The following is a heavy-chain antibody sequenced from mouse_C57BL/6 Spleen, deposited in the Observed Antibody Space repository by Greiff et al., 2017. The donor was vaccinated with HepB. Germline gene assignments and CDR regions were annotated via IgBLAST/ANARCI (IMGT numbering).Heavy chain of an antibody. V-gene: IGHV5-4*01. CDR2: ISDGGSYT. D-gene: IGHD3-2*02. CDR3: ARDRGSGSYAMDY. J-gene: IGHJ4*01. CDR1: GFTFSSYA. Sequence: EVKLVESGGGLVKPGGSLKLSCAASGFTFSSYAMSWVRQTPEKRLEWVATISDGGSYTYYPDNVKGRFTISRDNAKNNLYLQMSHLKSEDTAMYYCARDRGSGSYAMDYWGQGTSVTVSS.